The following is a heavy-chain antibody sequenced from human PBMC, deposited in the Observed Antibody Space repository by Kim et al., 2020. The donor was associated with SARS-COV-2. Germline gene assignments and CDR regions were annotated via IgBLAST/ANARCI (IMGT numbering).Heavy chain of an antibody. CDR3: ARAVDYYDSSGFDY. V-gene: IGHV4-59*01. D-gene: IGHD3-22*01. J-gene: IGHJ4*02. Sequence: NPSLKSRVTISVDTSKNQFSLKLSSVTAADTAVYYCARAVDYYDSSGFDYWGQGTLVTVSS.